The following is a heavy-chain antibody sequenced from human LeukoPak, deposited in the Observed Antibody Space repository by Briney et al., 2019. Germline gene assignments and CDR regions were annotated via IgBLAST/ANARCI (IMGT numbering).Heavy chain of an antibody. CDR1: GFTFTTEA. V-gene: IGHV3-23*01. D-gene: IGHD6-19*01. Sequence: PGGSLRLSCAASGFTFTTEAMTWVRQAPGKGLEWVSTISDDGRTTYYADSVKGRFTISRNNSKNIVYLQMSSLRAEDTAFYYCAKGLGFMPQFDYWGQGTLVAVSS. CDR2: ISDDGRTT. CDR3: AKGLGFMPQFDY. J-gene: IGHJ4*02.